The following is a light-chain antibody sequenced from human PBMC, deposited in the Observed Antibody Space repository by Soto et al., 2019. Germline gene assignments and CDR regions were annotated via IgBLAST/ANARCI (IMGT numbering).Light chain of an antibody. J-gene: IGLJ2*01. CDR2: EVS. CDR3: CSYAGRSTVI. Sequence: QSVLTQPPSASGSPGQSVTISCTGTSSDVGGYNYVSWYQQHPGKAPKLIISEVSKRPSGVPDRFSGSKSGNTASLTVSGLQAEDEADYHCCSYAGRSTVICGGGTKLTVL. CDR1: SSDVGGYNY. V-gene: IGLV2-8*01.